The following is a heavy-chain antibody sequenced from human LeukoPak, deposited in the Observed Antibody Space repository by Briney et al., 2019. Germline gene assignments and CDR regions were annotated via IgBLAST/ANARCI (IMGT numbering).Heavy chain of an antibody. V-gene: IGHV2-5*02. CDR3: AHRLPGYISGWSQGNFDY. CDR1: GFSLSTRGEG. D-gene: IGHD6-19*01. CDR2: IYWDDDK. Sequence: ESGPTLVNPTQTLTLTCTFSGFSLSTRGEGVGWIRQSPGKALEWLALIYWDDDKRYSPSLKSRLTITKDTSKSQVVLTMTNMDPVDTATYYCAHRLPGYISGWSQGNFDYWGQGTLVTVSS. J-gene: IGHJ4*02.